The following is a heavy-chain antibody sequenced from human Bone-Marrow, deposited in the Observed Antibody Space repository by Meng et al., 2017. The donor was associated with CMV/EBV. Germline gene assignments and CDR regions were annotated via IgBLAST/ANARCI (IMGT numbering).Heavy chain of an antibody. D-gene: IGHD6-13*01. Sequence: GESLKISCAASGFTFSSYSMNWVRQAPGKGLEWVSYISSSSSTIYYADSVKGRFTISRDNAKNSLYLQMNSLKVEDTAVYFCARESAASGTRWFDPWGQGTLVTVSS. CDR3: ARESAASGTRWFDP. J-gene: IGHJ5*02. CDR1: GFTFSSYS. CDR2: ISSSSSTI. V-gene: IGHV3-48*04.